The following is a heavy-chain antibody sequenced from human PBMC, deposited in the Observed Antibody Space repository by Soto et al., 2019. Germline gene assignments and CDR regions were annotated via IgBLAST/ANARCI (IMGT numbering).Heavy chain of an antibody. CDR2: INPNSGGT. V-gene: IGHV1-2*02. CDR1: GYTFTGYY. J-gene: IGHJ6*02. Sequence: ASVKVSCKASGYTFTGYYMHWVRQAPGQGLEWMGWINPNSGGTNYAQKFQGRVTMTRDTSISTAYMELSRLRSDDTAVYYCARDQYCSSTSCRNYYYYGMDVSGQATTVTVSS. D-gene: IGHD2-2*01. CDR3: ARDQYCSSTSCRNYYYYGMDV.